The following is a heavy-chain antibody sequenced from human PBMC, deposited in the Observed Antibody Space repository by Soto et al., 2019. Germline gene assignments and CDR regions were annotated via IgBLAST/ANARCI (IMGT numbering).Heavy chain of an antibody. V-gene: IGHV3-30*18. J-gene: IGHJ4*02. CDR3: AKRFSSSSFDY. Sequence: QVQLVESGGGVVQPGRSLRLSCAASGFTFSSYGMHWVRQAPGKGLEWVAVISYDGSNKYYADSVKGQFTISRDNSKNTLYLQMNSLRAEDTAVYYCAKRFSSSSFDYWGQGTLVTVSS. D-gene: IGHD6-6*01. CDR2: ISYDGSNK. CDR1: GFTFSSYG.